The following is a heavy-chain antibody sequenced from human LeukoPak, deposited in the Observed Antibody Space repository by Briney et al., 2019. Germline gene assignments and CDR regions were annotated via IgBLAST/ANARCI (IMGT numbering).Heavy chain of an antibody. J-gene: IGHJ4*02. CDR1: GFSFSGHW. CDR3: ARELLGHGYNSGDFDY. CDR2: ISPTGSTT. V-gene: IGHV3-74*01. D-gene: IGHD5-24*01. Sequence: GVSLRLSCIASGFSFSGHWMHWARQLPGKGLVWVSRISPTGSTTSYVDSVKGRFTISRDNAKNSLYLQMNSLRAEDTAVYYCARELLGHGYNSGDFDYWGQGILVTVSS.